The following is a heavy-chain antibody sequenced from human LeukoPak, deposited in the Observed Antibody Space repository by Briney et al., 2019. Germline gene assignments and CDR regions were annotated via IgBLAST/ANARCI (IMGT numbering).Heavy chain of an antibody. CDR1: GGSISSGGYY. D-gene: IGHD7-27*01. V-gene: IGHV4-31*03. CDR3: ASGDDAFNI. J-gene: IGHJ3*02. Sequence: SETLSLTCTVSGGSISSGGYYWSWIRQHPGKGLEWIGYMYYSGSTYYNASLMSRLTISVDTSKNQFSLKLSSVPAADTAVYYCASGDDAFNIWGQGTMVTVSS. CDR2: MYYSGST.